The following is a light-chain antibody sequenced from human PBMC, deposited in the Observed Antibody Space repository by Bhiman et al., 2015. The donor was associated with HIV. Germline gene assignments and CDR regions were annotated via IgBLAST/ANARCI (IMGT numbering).Light chain of an antibody. CDR3: QSYDGSKDSISVL. J-gene: IGLJ2*01. CDR2: ENT. CDR1: SGSIASNY. Sequence: NFMLTQPHSVSESPGKTVTISCTRSSGSIASNYVQWFQQRPGSSPTPLIYENTQRPSGVPDRFSGSIDTSSNSASLTISGLETEDEADYYCQSYDGSKDSISVLFGGGTTLTVL. V-gene: IGLV6-57*01.